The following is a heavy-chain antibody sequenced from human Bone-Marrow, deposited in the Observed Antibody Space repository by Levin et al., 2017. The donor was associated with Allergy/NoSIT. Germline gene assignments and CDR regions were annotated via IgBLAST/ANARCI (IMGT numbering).Heavy chain of an antibody. V-gene: IGHV4-59*03. CDR3: ARDRDFYSASGSRDSGMDV. Sequence: SETLSLTCTVSGGSMRSIYWTWIRQPPGKGLEWIGNIYYGGGANYNPSLRGRVTFSLDTPESQFSLRLTSLTAADTALYFCARDRDFYSASGSRDSGMDVWGQGTSVTVAS. D-gene: IGHD3-10*01. J-gene: IGHJ6*02. CDR1: GGSMRSIY. CDR2: IYYGGGA.